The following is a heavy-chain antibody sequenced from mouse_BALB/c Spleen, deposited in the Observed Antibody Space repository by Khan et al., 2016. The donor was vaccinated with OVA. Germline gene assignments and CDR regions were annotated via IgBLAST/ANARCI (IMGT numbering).Heavy chain of an antibody. CDR3: ARQPYYHYNIMDY. J-gene: IGHJ4*01. CDR1: GFSLTNYG. Sequence: VQLVESGPGLAAPSQSLSITCTISGFSLTNYGVHWVRQPPGKGLGWLVVIWSDGTTTYNSALKSRLTITKDNSQSQVFLKMNSLQTDDTAIYFCARQPYYHYNIMDYWGQGTSVTVSS. V-gene: IGHV2-6-1*01. D-gene: IGHD2-10*01. CDR2: IWSDGTT.